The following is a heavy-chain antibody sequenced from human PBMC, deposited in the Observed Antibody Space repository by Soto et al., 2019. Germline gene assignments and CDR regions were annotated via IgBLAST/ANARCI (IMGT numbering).Heavy chain of an antibody. CDR3: AREIRYYFDY. D-gene: IGHD3-3*02. CDR2: IYYSGST. Sequence: SETLSLTCTVSGGSISSGGYYWSWIRQHPGKGLEWIGYIYYSGSTYYNPSLKSRVTISVDTSKNQFSLKLSSVTAADTAVYYCAREIRYYFDYWGQGTLVTVSS. V-gene: IGHV4-31*03. CDR1: GGSISSGGYY. J-gene: IGHJ4*02.